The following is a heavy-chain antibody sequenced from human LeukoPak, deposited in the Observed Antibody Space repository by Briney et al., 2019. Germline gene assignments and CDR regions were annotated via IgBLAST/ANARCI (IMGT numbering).Heavy chain of an antibody. CDR1: GFTFSDYH. CDR3: ARDGWFGELDKDHFDY. D-gene: IGHD3-10*01. V-gene: IGHV3-11*06. Sequence: GGSLRLSCAASGFTFSDYHMSWIRQAPGKGLEWVSYIGLSSTYTNYADSVKGRFTISRDNAKNLLYLQMNSLRVEDTAVYYCARDGWFGELDKDHFDYWGQGTLVTVSS. CDR2: IGLSSTYT. J-gene: IGHJ4*02.